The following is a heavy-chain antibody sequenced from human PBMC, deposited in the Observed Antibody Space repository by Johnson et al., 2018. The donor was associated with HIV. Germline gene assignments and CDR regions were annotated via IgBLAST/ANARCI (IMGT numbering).Heavy chain of an antibody. V-gene: IGHV3-66*02. D-gene: IGHD1-26*01. CDR3: ARVRVGAFDI. Sequence: EVHLVESGGGLVHPGGSLRLSCAASGFTVSSNYMNWVRQAPGKGLEWVSVIYTGGSTFYADSVKGRFTISRDNSKNALYLQMNSLRAEDTAVYYCARVRVGAFDIWGQGTMVTVSS. CDR2: IYTGGST. CDR1: GFTVSSNY. J-gene: IGHJ3*02.